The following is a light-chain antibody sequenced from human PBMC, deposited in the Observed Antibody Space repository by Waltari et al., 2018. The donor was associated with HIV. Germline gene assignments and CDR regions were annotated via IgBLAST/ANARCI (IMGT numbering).Light chain of an antibody. Sequence: SSELTQDPAVSVALGQTVRITCQGNSLRSYYASWYQQKPGQAPVLVIYGKNNRPSGIPDRFSGSSSGNTAYLTITGTQAEDEADYYCNSRDSSDTHVVFGGGTKLTVL. CDR3: NSRDSSDTHVV. CDR1: SLRSYY. V-gene: IGLV3-19*01. J-gene: IGLJ2*01. CDR2: GKN.